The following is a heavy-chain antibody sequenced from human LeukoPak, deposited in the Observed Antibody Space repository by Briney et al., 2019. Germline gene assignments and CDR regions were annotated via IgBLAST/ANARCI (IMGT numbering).Heavy chain of an antibody. V-gene: IGHV4-59*08. CDR2: IYYSGST. D-gene: IGHD2-15*01. CDR3: ARQVAPYAFDI. Sequence: PSETLARNCTVAGGSSSSWYWSWIQQPPGKGLEWIGYIYYSGSTNYNPSLKSRVTISVDTSKNQFSLKLSSVTAADTALYYCARQVAPYAFDIWGQGTMVTVSS. J-gene: IGHJ3*02. CDR1: GGSSSSWY.